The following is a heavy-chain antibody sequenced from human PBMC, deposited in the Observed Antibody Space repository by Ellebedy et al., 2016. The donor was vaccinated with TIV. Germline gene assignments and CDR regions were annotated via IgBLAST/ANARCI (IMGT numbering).Heavy chain of an antibody. D-gene: IGHD3-16*01. V-gene: IGHV3-23*01. CDR1: GFTFSSYA. J-gene: IGHJ4*02. CDR2: ISGSGGST. Sequence: GESLKISCAASGFTFSSYAMSWVRQAPGKGLEWVSAISGSGGSTYYADSVKGRFTISRDNSKNTLYLQMNSLRVEDTAVYYCTRGPTHGGFDYWGQGTLVTVSS. CDR3: TRGPTHGGFDY.